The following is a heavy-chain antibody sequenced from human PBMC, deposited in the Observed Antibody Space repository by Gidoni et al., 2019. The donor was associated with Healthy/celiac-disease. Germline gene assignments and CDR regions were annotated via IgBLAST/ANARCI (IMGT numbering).Heavy chain of an antibody. CDR1: GFTFSSDA. Sequence: EVQLLESGGGLVQPGGSLRLSCAASGFTFSSDAMSWVRQAPGKGLEWVSAISGSGGSTYYADSVKGRFTISRDNSKNTLYLQMNSLRAEDTAVYYCAKVHDYDSSGYYYEPLYYFDYWGQGTLVTVSS. CDR2: ISGSGGST. CDR3: AKVHDYDSSGYYYEPLYYFDY. D-gene: IGHD3-22*01. V-gene: IGHV3-23*01. J-gene: IGHJ4*02.